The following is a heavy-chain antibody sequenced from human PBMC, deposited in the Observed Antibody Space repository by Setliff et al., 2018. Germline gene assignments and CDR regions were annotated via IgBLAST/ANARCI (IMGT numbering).Heavy chain of an antibody. CDR1: GYSFSSYW. CDR2: IYPGDSDT. Sequence: PGESLKISCKGSGYSFSSYWIGWVRQMPGKGLEWMGIIYPGDSDTRYSPSFQGQVTISADKSISTAYLQWSSLKASDTAMYYCARSRSNFWSGYFNWFDPWGQGTLVTVPS. CDR3: ARSRSNFWSGYFNWFDP. V-gene: IGHV5-51*01. J-gene: IGHJ5*02. D-gene: IGHD3-3*01.